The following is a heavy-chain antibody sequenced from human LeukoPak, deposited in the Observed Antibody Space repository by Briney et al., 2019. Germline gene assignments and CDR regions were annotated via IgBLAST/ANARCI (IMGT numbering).Heavy chain of an antibody. J-gene: IGHJ6*02. CDR1: GYSFTSYW. CDR3: ATYGSSEVYYYYGMDV. CDR2: IYPGDSDT. D-gene: IGHD6-6*01. V-gene: IGHV5-51*01. Sequence: GESLKISCKGSGYSFTSYWIGWVRQMPGKGLEWMGIIYPGDSDTRYSPSFQGQVTISADKSISTAYLQWSSLKASDTAMYYCATYGSSEVYYYYGMDVWGQGTTVTVSS.